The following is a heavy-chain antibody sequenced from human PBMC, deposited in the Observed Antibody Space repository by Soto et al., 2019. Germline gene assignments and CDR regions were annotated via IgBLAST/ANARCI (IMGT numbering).Heavy chain of an antibody. CDR3: AHRPGAGSSSVFDY. J-gene: IGHJ4*02. V-gene: IGHV2-5*02. CDR1: GFSLSTSGVG. CDR2: IYWDDDK. D-gene: IGHD6-6*01. Sequence: QITLKESGPTLVKPTQTLTLTCTFSGFSLSTSGVGVGWIRQPPGKALEWLALIYWDDDKRYSPSLKSRLTITKDTSKNQVVLTMTNMDPVDTATYYCAHRPGAGSSSVFDYWGQGTLVTVSS.